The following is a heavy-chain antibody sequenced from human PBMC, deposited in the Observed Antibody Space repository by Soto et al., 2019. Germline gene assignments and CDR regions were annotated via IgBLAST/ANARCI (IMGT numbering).Heavy chain of an antibody. D-gene: IGHD6-19*01. CDR2: IYYSGST. CDR1: GGSISSYY. V-gene: IGHV4-59*12. J-gene: IGHJ5*02. Sequence: PSETLSLTCTVSGGSISSYYWSWIRQPPGKGLEWIGYIYYSGSTNYNPSLKSRVTISVDTSKNQFSLKLSSVTAADTAVYYCAALPGVAVAGTIGWFDPWGQGTLVTVSS. CDR3: AALPGVAVAGTIGWFDP.